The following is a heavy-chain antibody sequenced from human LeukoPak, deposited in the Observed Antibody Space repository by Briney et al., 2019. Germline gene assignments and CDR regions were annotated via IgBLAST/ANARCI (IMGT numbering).Heavy chain of an antibody. CDR1: GFTFSSYG. D-gene: IGHD2-2*01. CDR2: IWSDGSTK. J-gene: IGHJ4*02. V-gene: IGHV3-33*01. Sequence: GGSLRLSCVASGFTFSSYGMHWVRQAPGKGLEWVAIIWSDGSTKYYVGSVRGRFTISRDSSKSTLHLQMNSLGAEDTAVYYCARDAATSVGMPHYWGQGTVVTVSS. CDR3: ARDAATSVGMPHY.